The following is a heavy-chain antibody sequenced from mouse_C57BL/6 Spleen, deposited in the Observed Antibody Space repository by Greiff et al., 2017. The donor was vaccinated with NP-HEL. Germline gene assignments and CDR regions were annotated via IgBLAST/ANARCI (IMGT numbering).Heavy chain of an antibody. J-gene: IGHJ2*01. V-gene: IGHV3-6*01. CDR1: GYSITSGYY. CDR3: AKGQPYFDY. D-gene: IGHD6-1*01. CDR2: ISYDGSN. Sequence: DVKLQESGPGLVKPSQSLSLTCSVTGYSITSGYYWNWIRQFPGNKLEWMGYISYDGSNNYNPSLKNRISITRDTSKNQFFLKLNSVTTEDTATYYCAKGQPYFDYWGQGTTLTVSS.